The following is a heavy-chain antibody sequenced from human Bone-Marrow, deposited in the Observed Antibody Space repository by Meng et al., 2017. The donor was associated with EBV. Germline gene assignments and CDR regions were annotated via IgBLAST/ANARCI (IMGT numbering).Heavy chain of an antibody. V-gene: IGHV3-21*01. CDR1: GFTFSSYS. CDR2: ISSSSSYI. Sequence: EVQLVESGGGVVKPGGSLRLSCAASGFTFSSYSMNWVRQAPGKGLEWVSSISSSSSYIYYADSVKGRFTISRDNAKNSLYLQMNSLRAEDTAVYYCARGAYDYIWGSYEDYWGQGTLVTVSS. D-gene: IGHD3-16*01. CDR3: ARGAYDYIWGSYEDY. J-gene: IGHJ4*02.